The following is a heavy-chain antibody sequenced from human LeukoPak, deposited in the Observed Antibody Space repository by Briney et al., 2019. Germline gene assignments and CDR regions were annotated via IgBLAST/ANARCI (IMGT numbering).Heavy chain of an antibody. J-gene: IGHJ5*02. CDR3: ARGAYGSGSYGDNWFDP. CDR2: IYSGGST. Sequence: GRSLRLSCAASGLTVSSNYMNWVRQAPGKGLEWVSVIYSGGSTYYADSVKGRFTISRDNSKNTLYLQMNSLRAEDTAVYYCARGAYGSGSYGDNWFDPWGQGTLVTVSS. CDR1: GLTVSSNY. V-gene: IGHV3-66*01. D-gene: IGHD3-10*01.